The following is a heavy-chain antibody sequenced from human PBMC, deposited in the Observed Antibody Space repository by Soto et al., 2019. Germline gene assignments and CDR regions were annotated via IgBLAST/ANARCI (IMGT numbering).Heavy chain of an antibody. D-gene: IGHD6-6*01. V-gene: IGHV1-69*13. Sequence: SVKVSCKASGGPFRNSAITWVRQAPGQGLEWMGGIIPLFVTANYAENFQGRVTITADEPRRTVYMELSSLRYEDTAVYYCATGEGAARDGLQSYYYGMDVWGQGTKVTVSS. CDR3: ATGEGAARDGLQSYYYGMDV. CDR1: GGPFRNSA. J-gene: IGHJ6*02. CDR2: IIPLFVTA.